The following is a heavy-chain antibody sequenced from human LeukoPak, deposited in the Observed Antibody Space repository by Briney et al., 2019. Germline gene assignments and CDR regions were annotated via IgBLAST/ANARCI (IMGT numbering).Heavy chain of an antibody. J-gene: IGHJ4*02. Sequence: PSETLSLTCSVSGGSISGRRYYWGWIRQPPGRGLEWIGSIHYDGATYYNPSLKSRVTMSVDTSKNQFSLKLSSVTAAGTAVYYCARITYSSSWYGSDYWGQGTLVTVSS. CDR2: IHYDGAT. V-gene: IGHV4-39*01. CDR1: GGSISGRRYY. CDR3: ARITYSSSWYGSDY. D-gene: IGHD6-13*01.